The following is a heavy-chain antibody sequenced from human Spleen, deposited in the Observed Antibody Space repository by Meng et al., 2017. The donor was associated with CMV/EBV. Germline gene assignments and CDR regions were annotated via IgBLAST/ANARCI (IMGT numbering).Heavy chain of an antibody. Sequence: GESLKISCAASGFTFSTYWMTWVRQAPGKGLEWVANINQDGSDKHYVDSVKGRFTISRDNAKNSLYLQMNSLRAEDTAVYYCARRKQWLAHYYYYGMDVWGQGTTVTVSS. CDR2: INQDGSDK. CDR1: GFTFSTYW. J-gene: IGHJ6*02. D-gene: IGHD6-19*01. CDR3: ARRKQWLAHYYYYGMDV. V-gene: IGHV3-7*01.